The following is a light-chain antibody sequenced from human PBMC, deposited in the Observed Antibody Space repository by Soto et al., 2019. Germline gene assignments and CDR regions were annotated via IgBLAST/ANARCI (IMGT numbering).Light chain of an antibody. CDR1: QSVSNN. J-gene: IGKJ3*01. CDR3: QQYNNWVFT. V-gene: IGKV3-15*01. CDR2: GAS. Sequence: EIVMTQSPATLSVSPGERATLSCRASQSVSNNLAWYQQKPGQAPRLLIYGASTRATGIPARFSGSGSGTEFPLTISSLQSEDFAVYYCQQYNNWVFTFGPGTKVDIK.